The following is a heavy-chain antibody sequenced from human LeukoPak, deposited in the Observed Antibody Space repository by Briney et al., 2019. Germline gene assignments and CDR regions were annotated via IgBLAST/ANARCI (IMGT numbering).Heavy chain of an antibody. J-gene: IGHJ4*02. Sequence: ASVKVSCKASGYTFTSYAINLVRQAPGQGLEWMGWINTNTGNPTYAQGFTGRFVFSFDTSVSTAYLQMNSLRAKATAVYYCARDKIEEATHFDDWGQGALVTVSS. CDR3: ARDKIEEATHFDD. D-gene: IGHD1-26*01. V-gene: IGHV7-4-1*02. CDR1: GYTFTSYA. CDR2: INTNTGNP.